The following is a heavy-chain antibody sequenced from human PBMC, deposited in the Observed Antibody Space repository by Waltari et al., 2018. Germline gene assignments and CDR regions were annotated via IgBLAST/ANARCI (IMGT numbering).Heavy chain of an antibody. CDR3: TSLEEVFLYYMNV. D-gene: IGHD3-3*01. Sequence: SCAASGFTLSGSAVHWVRQASGKGLEWVGRVRSKANGFAIAYAASVEGRFIISRDDSKNTAYLQMNSLKAEDTAVYYCTSLEEVFLYYMNVWGKGTTVTISS. J-gene: IGHJ6*03. CDR1: GFTLSGSA. V-gene: IGHV3-73*01. CDR2: VRSKANGFAI.